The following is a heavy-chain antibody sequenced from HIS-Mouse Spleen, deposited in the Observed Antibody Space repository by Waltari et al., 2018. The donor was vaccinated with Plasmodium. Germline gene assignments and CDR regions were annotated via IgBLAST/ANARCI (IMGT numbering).Heavy chain of an antibody. CDR3: ARVTSSGVYWYFDL. Sequence: QVQLQQWGAGSLKPSETLPSTCPVYAGSFSGYSWSCLCQPPGMRLEWIGEINHSGSTNYNPSLKSRVTISVDTSKSQFSLKLSSVTAADTAVYYCARVTSSGVYWYFDLWGRGTLVTVSS. CDR2: INHSGST. D-gene: IGHD3-3*01. V-gene: IGHV4-34*01. CDR1: AGSFSGYS. J-gene: IGHJ2*01.